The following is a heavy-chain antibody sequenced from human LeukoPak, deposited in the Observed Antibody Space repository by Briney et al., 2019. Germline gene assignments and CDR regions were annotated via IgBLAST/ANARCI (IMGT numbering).Heavy chain of an antibody. CDR1: GGTFSSCA. CDR3: ARGASGYSGYDWGVFDY. Sequence: SVKVSCKASGGTFSSCAISWVRQAPGQGLEWMGGIIPIFGTANYAQKFQGRVTITADESTSTAYMELSSLRSEDTAVYYCARGASGYSGYDWGVFDYWGQGTLVTVSS. J-gene: IGHJ4*02. D-gene: IGHD5-12*01. CDR2: IIPIFGTA. V-gene: IGHV1-69*13.